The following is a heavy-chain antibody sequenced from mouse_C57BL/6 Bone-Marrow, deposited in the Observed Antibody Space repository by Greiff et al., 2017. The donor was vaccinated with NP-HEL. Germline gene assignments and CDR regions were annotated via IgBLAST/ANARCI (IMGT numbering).Heavy chain of an antibody. CDR1: GYTFTDYE. J-gene: IGHJ2*01. V-gene: IGHV1-15*01. D-gene: IGHD1-1*01. CDR3: TRRIRSYDDY. Sequence: QVQLQQSGAELVRPGASVTLSCKASGYTFTDYEMHWVKQTPVHGLEWIGAIDPETGGTAYNQKFKGKAILTADKSSSTAYMELRSLTSEDSAVYYCTRRIRSYDDYWGQGTTLTVSS. CDR2: IDPETGGT.